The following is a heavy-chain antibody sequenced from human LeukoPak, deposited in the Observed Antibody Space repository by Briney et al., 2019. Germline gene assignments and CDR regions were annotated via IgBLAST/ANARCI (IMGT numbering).Heavy chain of an antibody. CDR3: ARDQYCSSTSCHGWFDP. V-gene: IGHV4-59*01. J-gene: IGHJ5*02. Sequence: SETLSLTCTVSGGSISSYYWSWIRQPPGKGLEGIGYIYYSGSTNYNPSLKSRVTISVDTSKNQFSLKLSSVTAADTAVYYCARDQYCSSTSCHGWFDPWGQGTLVTVSS. CDR2: IYYSGST. CDR1: GGSISSYY. D-gene: IGHD2-2*01.